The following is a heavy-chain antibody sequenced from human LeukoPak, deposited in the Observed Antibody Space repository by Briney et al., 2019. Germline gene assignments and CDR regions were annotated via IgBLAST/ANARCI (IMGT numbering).Heavy chain of an antibody. V-gene: IGHV1-58*01. CDR2: IVVGSGNT. CDR3: AAGNQVVYYGMDV. CDR1: GFTFTSSA. Sequence: SVKVSRKASGFTFTSSAVQWVRQARGQRLEWIGWIVVGSGNTNYAQKFQERVTITRDMSTSTAYMELSSLRSEDTAVYYCAAGNQVVYYGMDVRGQGTTVTVSS. D-gene: IGHD2-15*01. J-gene: IGHJ6*02.